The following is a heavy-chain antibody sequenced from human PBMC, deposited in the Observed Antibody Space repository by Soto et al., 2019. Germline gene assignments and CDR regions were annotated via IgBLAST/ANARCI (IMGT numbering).Heavy chain of an antibody. V-gene: IGHV1-8*01. Sequence: QVQLVQSGAEVKKPGASVKVSCKASGYTFPSYDINGVRQATGQGLEYLGGMNPKSGNTGYVKKFQGRVTLTRATSMSTADMELSSLRSEEAALNYGARGVKYGDCSRWFDPCGPGTLVTGSS. CDR3: ARGVKYGDCSRWFDP. CDR2: MNPKSGNT. D-gene: IGHD2-21*02. J-gene: IGHJ5*02. CDR1: GYTFPSYD.